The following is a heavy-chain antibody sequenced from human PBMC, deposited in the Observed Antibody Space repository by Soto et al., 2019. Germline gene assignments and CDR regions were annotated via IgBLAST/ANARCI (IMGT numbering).Heavy chain of an antibody. J-gene: IGHJ4*02. CDR3: ARFLRLSGDYVGFDS. CDR1: GDSMSSGISY. V-gene: IGHV4-31*03. Sequence: QVQLQESGPGLVKPSQTVSLTCTVSGDSMSSGISYWSWIRQHPGKGLEWIGYIHHSGRTEYDPSLKSRLTISVDTSKGQFSLKLSSVTGADTAVYFCARFLRLSGDYVGFDSWGQGTLVTVSS. D-gene: IGHD4-17*01. CDR2: IHHSGRT.